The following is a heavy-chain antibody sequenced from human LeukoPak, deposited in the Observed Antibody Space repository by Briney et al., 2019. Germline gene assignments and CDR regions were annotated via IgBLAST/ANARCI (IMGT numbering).Heavy chain of an antibody. D-gene: IGHD3-22*01. V-gene: IGHV3-48*01. CDR3: ARDAEPSGYSVSLDY. Sequence: GGSLRLSCAASGFTFSSYSMNWVRQAPGKGLEWVSYISSSSSTIYYADSVKGRFTISRDNAKNSLYLQMNSLRAEDTAVYYCARDAEPSGYSVSLDYWGQGTLVTVSS. J-gene: IGHJ4*02. CDR2: ISSSSSTI. CDR1: GFTFSSYS.